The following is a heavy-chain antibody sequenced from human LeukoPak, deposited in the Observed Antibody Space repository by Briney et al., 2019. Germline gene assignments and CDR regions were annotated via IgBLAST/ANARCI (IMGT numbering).Heavy chain of an antibody. Sequence: SETLSLTCTVSSGSISTSNYYWGWVRQPPGKALEWIEYIYYSGSTNYNPSLKSRVTISVDTSKNQFSLKLSSVTAADTAVYYCARDKYYYGSGSYYYYMDVWGKGTTVTISS. CDR1: SGSISTSNYY. CDR2: IYYSGST. J-gene: IGHJ6*03. V-gene: IGHV4-61*01. CDR3: ARDKYYYGSGSYYYYMDV. D-gene: IGHD3-10*01.